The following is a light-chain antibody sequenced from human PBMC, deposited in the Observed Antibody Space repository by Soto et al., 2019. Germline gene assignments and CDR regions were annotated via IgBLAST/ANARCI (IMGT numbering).Light chain of an antibody. CDR3: NSYAGNNRYL. Sequence: QSALTQPRSVSGSPGQSVTISCTGTSSDVGAYDYVSWYHHHPGKAPKLLIYAVSHRPSGVPDRFSGSKSGNTASLTISGLQAEDEADYYCNSYAGNNRYLFGTGTKLTVL. CDR1: SSDVGAYDY. J-gene: IGLJ1*01. V-gene: IGLV2-11*01. CDR2: AVS.